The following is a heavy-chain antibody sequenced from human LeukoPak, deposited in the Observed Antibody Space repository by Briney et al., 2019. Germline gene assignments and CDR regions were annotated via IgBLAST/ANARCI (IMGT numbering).Heavy chain of an antibody. CDR3: ARTPMSYYYYMDV. J-gene: IGHJ6*03. CDR1: GGSISSYY. Sequence: SETLSLTCTVSGGSISSYYWSWIRQPPREGLEWIGYMYYRGSTNYNPSLKSRVTISVDTSKNQFSLKLSSVTAADTAVYYCARTPMSYYYYMDVWGKGPTVTVSS. CDR2: MYYRGST. V-gene: IGHV4-59*01.